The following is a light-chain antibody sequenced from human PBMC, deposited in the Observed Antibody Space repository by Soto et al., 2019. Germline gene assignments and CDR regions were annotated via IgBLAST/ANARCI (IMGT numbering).Light chain of an antibody. CDR3: QQYNDWLWT. V-gene: IGKV3-15*01. CDR1: QSVSSN. CDR2: GAS. Sequence: EIVMTQSPATLSVSPGERATLSSRASQSVSSNLAWYQQKPGQAPRLLIYGASTRATGIPARFSGRGSGTEFTLTITSLQSEDFAVYYCQQYNDWLWTFGQGTKVDIK. J-gene: IGKJ1*01.